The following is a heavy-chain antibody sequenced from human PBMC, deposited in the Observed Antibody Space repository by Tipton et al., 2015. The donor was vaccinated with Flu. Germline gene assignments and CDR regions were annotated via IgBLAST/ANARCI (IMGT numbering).Heavy chain of an antibody. D-gene: IGHD6-13*01. CDR2: IKQDGSET. V-gene: IGHV3-7*01. J-gene: IGHJ4*02. Sequence: SLRLSCAASGFTFSSYWMSWVRQAPGKGLEWVANIKQDGSETYYVDSVKGRFTISRDNAKNSLYPQMNSLRAEDTAVYYCARDRGIAAAGSVGEFDYWGQGTLVTVSS. CDR1: GFTFSSYW. CDR3: ARDRGIAAAGSVGEFDY.